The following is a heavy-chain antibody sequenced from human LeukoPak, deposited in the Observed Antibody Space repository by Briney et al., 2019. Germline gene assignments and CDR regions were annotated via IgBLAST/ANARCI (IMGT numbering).Heavy chain of an antibody. D-gene: IGHD2-2*01. CDR2: TYYRSTWYN. CDR3: ARRLTQYDCFDP. J-gene: IGHJ5*02. CDR1: GDSVSSNSPA. Sequence: SQTLSLTCAISGDSVSSNSPAWNWIRQSPSRGLEWLGRTYYRSTWYNDYAVSVRGRITVNPDTSKNQFSLHLNSVTPEDTAVYYCARRLTQYDCFDPWGQGILVTVSS. V-gene: IGHV6-1*01.